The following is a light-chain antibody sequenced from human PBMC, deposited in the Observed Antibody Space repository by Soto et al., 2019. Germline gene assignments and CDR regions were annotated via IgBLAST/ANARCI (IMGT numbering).Light chain of an antibody. CDR1: NSNIGTNT. CDR3: VSWDDSLSGLV. J-gene: IGLJ1*01. V-gene: IGLV1-44*01. Sequence: QSALTQPPSASATPGQRVTISCSGSNSNIGTNTVNWYQQLPGTAPRLLIYSNNQRPSGVPDRFSGSKSGTSASLAISGLRSEDEGDYYCVSWDDSLSGLVFGTGTKVTVL. CDR2: SNN.